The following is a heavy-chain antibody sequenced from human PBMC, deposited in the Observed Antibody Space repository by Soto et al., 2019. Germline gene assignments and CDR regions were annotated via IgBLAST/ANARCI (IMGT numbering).Heavy chain of an antibody. CDR2: IYYSGGT. J-gene: IGHJ6*02. CDR3: ARENPNEYYYDSSALPPHGMDV. Sequence: SETLSLTCTVSGGSISSYYWSWIRQPPGKGLEWIGYIYYSGGTNYNPSLKSRVTISVDTSKNQFSLKLSSVTAADTAVYYCARENPNEYYYDSSALPPHGMDVWCQGTTVTVSS. CDR1: GGSISSYY. D-gene: IGHD3-22*01. V-gene: IGHV4-59*01.